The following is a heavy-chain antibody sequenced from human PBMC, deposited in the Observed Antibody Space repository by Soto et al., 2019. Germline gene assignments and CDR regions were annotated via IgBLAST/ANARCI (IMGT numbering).Heavy chain of an antibody. Sequence: SETLSRTCAVSGYCISRGYYWGCIRQPPGKGLEWIGSIYHSGSSYYNPSLKSRVTISVDTSKNQFSLKLRSVTAADTAVYYCERDRRAFDYWGQATLVTVSS. CDR1: GYCISRGYY. CDR3: ERDRRAFDY. V-gene: IGHV4-38-2*02. CDR2: IYHSGSS. J-gene: IGHJ4*02.